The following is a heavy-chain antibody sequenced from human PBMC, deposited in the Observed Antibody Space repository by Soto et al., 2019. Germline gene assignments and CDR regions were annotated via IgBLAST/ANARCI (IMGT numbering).Heavy chain of an antibody. J-gene: IGHJ5*02. D-gene: IGHD6-6*01. CDR1: GYSFTSYW. CDR2: IYPGDSDT. V-gene: IGHV5-51*01. Sequence: PRESLKISCKGSGYSFTSYWIGWVRQMPGKGLEWMGIIYPGDSDTRYSPSFQGQVTISADKSISTAYLQWSSLKASDTAMYYCARSGIAARPSSWFDPWGQGTLVTVSS. CDR3: ARSGIAARPSSWFDP.